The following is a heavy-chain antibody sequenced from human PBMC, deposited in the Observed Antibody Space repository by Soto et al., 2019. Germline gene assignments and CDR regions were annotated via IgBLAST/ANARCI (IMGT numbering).Heavy chain of an antibody. J-gene: IGHJ2*01. CDR3: ARVRKYSSSSGRYFDL. CDR1: GGYFSGYY. V-gene: IGHV4-34*01. CDR2: INHSGST. Sequence: SSETLSHTYAVYGGYFSGYYWSWIRQPPGKGLEWIGEINHSGSTNYNPSLKSRVTISVDTSKNQFSLKLSSVTAADTAVYYCARVRKYSSSSGRYFDLWGRGTLVTVSS. D-gene: IGHD6-6*01.